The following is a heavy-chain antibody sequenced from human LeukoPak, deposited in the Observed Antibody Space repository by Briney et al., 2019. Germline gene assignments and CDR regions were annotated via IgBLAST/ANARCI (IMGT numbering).Heavy chain of an antibody. CDR1: GFTFSNAW. D-gene: IGHD3-10*01. CDR3: TTTDYYGSGSYYDY. V-gene: IGHV3-15*01. CDR2: IKSKTDGGTT. J-gene: IGHJ4*02. Sequence: GGSLRLSCAASGFTFSNAWMSWVRQAPGKGLEWVGRIKSKTDGGTTDYAAPVKGRFTISRDDSKNTLYLQMNSLKTEGTAVYYCTTTDYYGSGSYYDYWGQGTLVTVSS.